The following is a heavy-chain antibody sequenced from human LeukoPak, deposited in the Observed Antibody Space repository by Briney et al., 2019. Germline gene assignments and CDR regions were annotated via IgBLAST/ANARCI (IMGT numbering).Heavy chain of an antibody. D-gene: IGHD3-10*01. J-gene: IGHJ6*02. CDR3: ARVGFGESLAYYGMDV. V-gene: IGHV1-2*02. CDR1: GYTFTGYY. CDR2: INPNSGGT. Sequence: VASVKVSCKASGYTFTGYYMHWVRQAPGQGLEWMGWINPNSGGTNYAQKFQGRVTMTRDTSISTAYMELSRLRSDDTAVYYCARVGFGESLAYYGMDVWGQGTTVTVSS.